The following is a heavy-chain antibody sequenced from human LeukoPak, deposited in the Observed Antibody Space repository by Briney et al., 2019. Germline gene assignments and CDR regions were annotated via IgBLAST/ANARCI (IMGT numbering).Heavy chain of an antibody. V-gene: IGHV3-48*03. CDR1: GLIFGSYE. J-gene: IGHJ4*02. CDR2: IDANSNKI. CDR3: ASPLRDY. Sequence: GGSLRLSCAASGLIFGSYEMNWVRQAPGKGLEWVSYIDANSNKIYYADSVGGRFSTSRDNPRNSMFLQMNRLRVDDTAVYYCASPLRDYWGPGTLVVVSS.